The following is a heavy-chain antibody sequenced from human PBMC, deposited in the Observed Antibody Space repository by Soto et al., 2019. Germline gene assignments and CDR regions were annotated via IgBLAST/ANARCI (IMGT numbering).Heavy chain of an antibody. CDR2: IIPIFGTA. J-gene: IGHJ5*02. Sequence: QVQLVQSGAEVKKPGSSVKVSCKASGGTFSSYAISWVRQAPGQGLEWMGGIIPIFGTANYAQKFLGRVTITADESTSTAYMELSSLRSEDTAVYYCARVGTYYDFWSGYPTEVWFDPWGQGTLVTVSS. D-gene: IGHD3-3*01. CDR1: GGTFSSYA. CDR3: ARVGTYYDFWSGYPTEVWFDP. V-gene: IGHV1-69*01.